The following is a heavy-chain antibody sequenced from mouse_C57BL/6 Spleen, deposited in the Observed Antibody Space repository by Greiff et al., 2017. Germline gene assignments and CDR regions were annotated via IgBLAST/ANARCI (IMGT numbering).Heavy chain of an antibody. CDR2: ISYDGSN. Sequence: EVKLQESGPGLVKPSQSLSFSCSVTGYSITSCYYWNWIRQLPGNKLKCVGYISYDGSNNYNPSVKNRISITRYTSKNQFFLKLNSVTTEDTATYYCESITTEVASYDYWGQGTTLTVSS. CDR3: ESITTEVASYDY. J-gene: IGHJ2*01. D-gene: IGHD1-1*01. V-gene: IGHV3-6*01. CDR1: GYSITSCYY.